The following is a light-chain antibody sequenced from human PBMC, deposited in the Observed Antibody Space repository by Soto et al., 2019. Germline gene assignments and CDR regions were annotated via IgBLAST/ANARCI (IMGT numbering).Light chain of an antibody. CDR1: QSISNY. CDR3: QQSYSSPLT. J-gene: IGKJ3*01. V-gene: IGKV1-39*01. CDR2: AAS. Sequence: DVQMTQSPSSLSASVGDRVAITCRASQSISNYLNWYQQKPGKAPQLLIYAASSLQSGVPSRFSGSGSGTDFTLTISRLQPEDEGTFDCQQSYSSPLTFGPGTILHI.